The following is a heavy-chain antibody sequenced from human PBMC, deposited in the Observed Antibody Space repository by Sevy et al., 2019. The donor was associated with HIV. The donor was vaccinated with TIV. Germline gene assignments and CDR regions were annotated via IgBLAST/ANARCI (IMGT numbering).Heavy chain of an antibody. CDR1: GFTVSSSY. Sequence: GGSLRLSCAASGFTVSSSYMTWVRQPPGKGLEWVSVIYSGGSTYYSDALKGRFTTSSDNSKNTLYLQMNNLRADDTAVYYCARGRWVFGAIAINWFDPWGQGALVTVSS. CDR3: ARGRWVFGAIAINWFDP. V-gene: IGHV3-53*01. D-gene: IGHD2-21*01. CDR2: IYSGGST. J-gene: IGHJ5*02.